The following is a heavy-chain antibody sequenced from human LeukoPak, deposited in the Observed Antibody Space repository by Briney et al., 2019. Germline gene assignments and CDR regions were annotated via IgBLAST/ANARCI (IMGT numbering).Heavy chain of an antibody. D-gene: IGHD3-22*01. CDR2: IYHSGST. V-gene: IGHV4-38-2*01. Sequence: SETLSLTCAVSGYSISSGYYWGWIRQPPGKGLEWIGSIYHSGSTYYNPSLKSRVTISVDTSKNQFSLKLSSVTAADTAVYYCASSITMIVVVDHWGQGTLVTVSS. CDR3: ASSITMIVVVDH. J-gene: IGHJ4*02. CDR1: GYSISSGYY.